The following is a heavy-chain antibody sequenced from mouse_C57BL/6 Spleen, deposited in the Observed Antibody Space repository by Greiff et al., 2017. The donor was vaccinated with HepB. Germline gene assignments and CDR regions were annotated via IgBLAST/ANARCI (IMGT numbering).Heavy chain of an antibody. CDR1: GFTFSSYT. Sequence: EVQWVESGGGLVKPGGSLKLSCAASGFTFSSYTMSWVRQTPEKRLEWVATISGGGGNTYYPDSVKGRFTISRDNAKNTLYLQMSSLRSEDTALYYCARHLTKYSNYWYFDVWGTGTTVTVSS. J-gene: IGHJ1*03. CDR2: ISGGGGNT. CDR3: ARHLTKYSNYWYFDV. D-gene: IGHD2-5*01. V-gene: IGHV5-9*01.